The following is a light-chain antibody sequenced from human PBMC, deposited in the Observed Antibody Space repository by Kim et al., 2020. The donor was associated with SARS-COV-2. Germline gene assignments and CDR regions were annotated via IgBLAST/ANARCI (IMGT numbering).Light chain of an antibody. CDR3: QQYNDWPRT. J-gene: IGKJ1*01. CDR2: DVS. V-gene: IGKV3-15*01. CDR1: QSVLSN. Sequence: EIVMTQSPATLSVSPGERTTLSCRASQSVLSNLAWYQQKGGQAPRLLIYDVSIRATGIPARFSGSGSKTEFTLTISSLQSEDFAVYYCQQYNDWPRTFGQGTKVDIK.